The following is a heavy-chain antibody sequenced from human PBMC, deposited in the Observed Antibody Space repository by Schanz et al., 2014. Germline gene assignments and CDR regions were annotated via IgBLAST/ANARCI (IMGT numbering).Heavy chain of an antibody. D-gene: IGHD4-4*01. V-gene: IGHV4-31*03. CDR1: GGSIDVSGYY. CDR2: IYHSGNT. Sequence: QVQLQESGPRLVKPSQTLSLTCTVSGGSIDVSGYYWSWIRQQPGKALEWIGYIYHSGNTYFKPSLQSRLAMSVDTAKNQFSLKLTSVTAADTAVYYCATMTTVIKRYSMDVWGQGTTVTVSS. CDR3: ATMTTVIKRYSMDV. J-gene: IGHJ6*02.